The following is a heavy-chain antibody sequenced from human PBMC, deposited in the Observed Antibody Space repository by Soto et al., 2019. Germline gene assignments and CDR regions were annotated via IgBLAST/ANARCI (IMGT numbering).Heavy chain of an antibody. D-gene: IGHD3-16*02. V-gene: IGHV3-23*01. CDR2: ISATGGST. Sequence: GGSLRLSCAGSGFTFASYVMTWVRQAPGKGLEWVSSISATGGSTYYAGSVKGRFTISRDNSKNTLFLQMNSLRAEDTAIYYCANAEHPRRSIGFDYWGQGTLVTV. J-gene: IGHJ4*02. CDR3: ANAEHPRRSIGFDY. CDR1: GFTFASYV.